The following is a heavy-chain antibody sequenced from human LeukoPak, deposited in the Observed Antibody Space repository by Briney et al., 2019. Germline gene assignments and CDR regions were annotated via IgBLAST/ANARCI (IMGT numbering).Heavy chain of an antibody. Sequence: SETLSLTCTVSGGSISSGSYYWSWIRQPAGKGLEWIGRIYTSGSTNYNPSLKSRVSISVDTSKNQFSLKLSSVTAADTAVYYCARGATTSYYDFWSGFPGGTRYYYYYMDVWGKGTTVTVSS. CDR1: GGSISSGSYY. CDR2: IYTSGST. D-gene: IGHD3-3*01. CDR3: ARGATTSYYDFWSGFPGGTRYYYYYMDV. V-gene: IGHV4-61*02. J-gene: IGHJ6*03.